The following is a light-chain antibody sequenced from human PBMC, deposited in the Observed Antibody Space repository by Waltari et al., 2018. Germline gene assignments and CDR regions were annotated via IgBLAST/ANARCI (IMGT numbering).Light chain of an antibody. CDR3: AAWDDSLSGWV. V-gene: IGLV1-47*01. CDR1: SSNIGDNY. Sequence: QSVLTQLPSASGTPGQGVTISCSGSSSNIGDNYVYWYQQFPGTSPKLLIHRNNQRPSGVPDRFSGSKSGTSAFLVISGLRSDDEADYHCAAWDDSLSGWVFGGGTKVTVL. CDR2: RNN. J-gene: IGLJ3*02.